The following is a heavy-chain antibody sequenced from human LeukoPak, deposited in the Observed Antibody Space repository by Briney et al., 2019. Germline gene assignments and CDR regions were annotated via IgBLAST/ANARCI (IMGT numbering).Heavy chain of an antibody. V-gene: IGHV3-21*01. CDR2: ITTSSSYT. CDR3: ARDPYSGAYGDTYYYFMGV. D-gene: IGHD1-26*01. Sequence: PGGSLRLSCAASGFSFSSYNMDWVRQTPGKGLEWISSITTSSSYTFYADSVKGRFTISRDNARNSLYLQMNSLTAEDTAVYYCARDPYSGAYGDTYYYFMGVWGKGTTVTISS. CDR1: GFSFSSYN. J-gene: IGHJ6*03.